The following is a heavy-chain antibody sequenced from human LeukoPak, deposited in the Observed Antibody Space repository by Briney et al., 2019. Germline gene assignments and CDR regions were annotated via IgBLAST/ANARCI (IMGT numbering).Heavy chain of an antibody. Sequence: GESLKISCAASGFTFSSYSMNWVRQAPGKGLEWVSYISSSSSTIYYADSVKGRFTISRDNAKNSLYLQMNSLRAEDTAVYYCAREGCSGGSCYWRFDYWGQGTLVTVSS. CDR2: ISSSSSTI. V-gene: IGHV3-48*01. D-gene: IGHD2-15*01. CDR3: AREGCSGGSCYWRFDY. CDR1: GFTFSSYS. J-gene: IGHJ4*02.